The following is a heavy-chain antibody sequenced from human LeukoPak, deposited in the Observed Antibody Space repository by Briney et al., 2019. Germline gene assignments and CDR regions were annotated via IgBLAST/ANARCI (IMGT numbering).Heavy chain of an antibody. CDR1: GFPFNTYS. J-gene: IGHJ4*02. D-gene: IGHD1-26*01. CDR3: ARDYSPPHWSENSGYFDS. V-gene: IGHV3-48*01. CDR2: ISGSSTTI. Sequence: AGGSLRLSCAPSGFPFNTYSLNWVRQAPGKGREWVSYISGSSTTIYYADSVKGRFTISRDNAKNSLYLQINSLRVEDTAVYYCARDYSPPHWSENSGYFDSWGQGTLVTVSS.